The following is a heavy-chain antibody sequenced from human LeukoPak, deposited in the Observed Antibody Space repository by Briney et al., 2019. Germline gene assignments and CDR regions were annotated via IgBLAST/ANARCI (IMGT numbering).Heavy chain of an antibody. V-gene: IGHV3-11*04. J-gene: IGHJ6*03. Sequence: GGSLRLSCAASGFTFSDYYMSWIRQAPGKGLEWVSYISSSGSTIYYADSVKGRFTISRDNAKNSLYLQMNSLRAEDTAVYYCARDSPSGWYVDTATYYYYYMDVWGKGTTVTVSS. CDR2: ISSSGSTI. D-gene: IGHD5-18*01. CDR1: GFTFSDYY. CDR3: ARDSPSGWYVDTATYYYYYMDV.